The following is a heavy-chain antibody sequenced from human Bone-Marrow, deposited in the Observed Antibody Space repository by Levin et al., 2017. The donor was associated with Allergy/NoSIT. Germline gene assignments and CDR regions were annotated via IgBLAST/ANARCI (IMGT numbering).Heavy chain of an antibody. J-gene: IGHJ3*02. CDR3: ARDKESITMVQGVNLGNDAFDI. CDR1: GFTFSSYS. V-gene: IGHV3-21*01. D-gene: IGHD3-10*01. CDR2: ISSSSSYI. Sequence: PGGSLRLSCAASGFTFSSYSMNWVRQAPGKGLEWVSSISSSSSYIYYADSVKGRFTISRDNAKNSLYLQMNSLRAEDTAVYYCARDKESITMVQGVNLGNDAFDIWGQGTMVTVSS.